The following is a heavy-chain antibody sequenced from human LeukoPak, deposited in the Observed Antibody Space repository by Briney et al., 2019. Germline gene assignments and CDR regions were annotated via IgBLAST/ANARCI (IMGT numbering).Heavy chain of an antibody. V-gene: IGHV4-34*01. CDR2: MNPSGST. Sequence: SETLSLTCAVYGGSFSGYYWTWIRQTPEKGPEWIGEMNPSGSTNYNPSLKSRVTISVDTSKNQFSLELSSVTAADTAVYYCARGRQDVTMIVVVMTAVSYYLDVWGKGTTVTVS. CDR1: GGSFSGYY. J-gene: IGHJ6*03. D-gene: IGHD3-22*01. CDR3: ARGRQDVTMIVVVMTAVSYYLDV.